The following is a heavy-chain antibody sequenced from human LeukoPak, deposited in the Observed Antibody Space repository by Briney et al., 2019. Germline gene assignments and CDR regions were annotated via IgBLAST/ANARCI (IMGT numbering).Heavy chain of an antibody. CDR3: ARHKFLTGYGYYGMAV. CDR2: INHSGST. Sequence: SETLSLTCAVYGGSFSGYYWSWIRQPPGKGLEWIGEINHSGSTNYNPSLKSRVTISVDTSKNQFSLKLSSVTAADTAVYYCARHKFLTGYGYYGMAVWGQGTTVTVSS. J-gene: IGHJ6*02. D-gene: IGHD3-9*01. CDR1: GGSFSGYY. V-gene: IGHV4-34*01.